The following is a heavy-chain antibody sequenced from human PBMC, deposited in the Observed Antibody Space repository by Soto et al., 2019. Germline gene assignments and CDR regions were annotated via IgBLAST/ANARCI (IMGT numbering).Heavy chain of an antibody. CDR1: GYTFTSYY. J-gene: IGHJ6*01. CDR3: AREGAPGDGDIGVVPAAMPDDYYGMDV. CDR2: INPSGGST. D-gene: IGHD2-2*01. Sequence: QVQLVQSGAEVKKPGASVKVSCKASGYTFTSYYMHWVRQAPGQGLEWMGIINPSGGSTSYGQKLEWRVSMSRETYSSTVYMELRSLRSEDRAEYFWAREGAPGDGDIGVVPAAMPDDYYGMDVWGQGTTVTVSS. V-gene: IGHV1-46*04.